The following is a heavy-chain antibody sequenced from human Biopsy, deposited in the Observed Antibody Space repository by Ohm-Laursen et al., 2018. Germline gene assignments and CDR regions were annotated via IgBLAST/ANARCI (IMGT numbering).Heavy chain of an antibody. CDR2: INPKSGGT. CDR1: GYTFTGYY. CDR3: AIDGNDFLTDYLKIDQ. Sequence: ASVKVSCKASGYTFTGYYLHWVRQAPGQGLEWMGWINPKSGGTHYLEKFRGRVTMTRDTSISTAYMEVSSLRSDDTAVYYCAIDGNDFLTDYLKIDQWGQGTLVTVSS. J-gene: IGHJ4*02. V-gene: IGHV1-2*02. D-gene: IGHD3-9*01.